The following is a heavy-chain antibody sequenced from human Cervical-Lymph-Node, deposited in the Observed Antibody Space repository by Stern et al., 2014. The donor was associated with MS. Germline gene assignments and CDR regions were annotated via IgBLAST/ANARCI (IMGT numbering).Heavy chain of an antibody. V-gene: IGHV5-51*03. D-gene: IGHD1-1*01. J-gene: IGHJ6*02. CDR2: IYPDDSDI. CDR3: ARPPPRRKWDDPNYGMDV. Sequence: EVQLVESGAEVKKPGESLKISCKGSGYTFTNNWIAWVRQMPGKGLEWMGIIYPDDSDIRYSPSLQGQVTIPANKSTGTAYLKGSSLKAGDSAAYYCARPPPRRKWDDPNYGMDVWGQGTTVTVSS. CDR1: GYTFTNNW.